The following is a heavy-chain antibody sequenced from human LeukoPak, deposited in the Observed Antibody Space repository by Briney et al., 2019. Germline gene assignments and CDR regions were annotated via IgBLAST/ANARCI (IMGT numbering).Heavy chain of an antibody. Sequence: SETLSLTCAVYGGSFSGYYWSWIRQPPGKGLEWIGEINHSGSTNYNPSLKRRVTISVDTSKNQFSLKLSSVTAADTAVYYCASRAGIVVVQAATGYYFDYWGQGTLVTVSS. J-gene: IGHJ4*02. CDR3: ASRAGIVVVQAATGYYFDY. CDR2: INHSGST. D-gene: IGHD2-2*01. V-gene: IGHV4-34*01. CDR1: GGSFSGYY.